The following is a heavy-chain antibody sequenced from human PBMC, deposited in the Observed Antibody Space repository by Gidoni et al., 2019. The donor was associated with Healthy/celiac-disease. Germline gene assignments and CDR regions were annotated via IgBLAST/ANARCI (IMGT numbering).Heavy chain of an antibody. CDR2: ISSSSSYI. CDR1: GFTFSSYS. D-gene: IGHD5-18*01. J-gene: IGHJ4*02. CDR3: ARAGGYSYGYVDY. Sequence: EVQLVESGGGLVKPGGSLRLSCAASGFTFSSYSMNWVRQTPGKGLGWVSSISSSSSYIYYADSVKGRFTISRDNAKNSLYLQMNSLRAEDTAVYYCARAGGYSYGYVDYWGQGTLVTVSS. V-gene: IGHV3-21*01.